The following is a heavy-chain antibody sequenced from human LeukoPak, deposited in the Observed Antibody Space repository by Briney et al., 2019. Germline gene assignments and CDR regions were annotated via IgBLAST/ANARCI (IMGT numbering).Heavy chain of an antibody. V-gene: IGHV4-30-2*01. CDR3: AREATYNGLVAFDI. J-gene: IGHJ3*02. D-gene: IGHD6-19*01. Sequence: SETLSLTCTVSGGSISSGGYYWSWIRQPPGKGLEWIGYIYHSGSTYYNPSLKSRLTMSVDTSKNQFSLKLNSVTAADTAVYYCAREATYNGLVAFDIWGQGTMVTVSS. CDR2: IYHSGST. CDR1: GGSISSGGYY.